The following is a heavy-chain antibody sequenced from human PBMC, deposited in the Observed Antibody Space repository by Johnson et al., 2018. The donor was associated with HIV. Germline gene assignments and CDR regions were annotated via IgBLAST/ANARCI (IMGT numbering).Heavy chain of an antibody. J-gene: IGHJ3*02. D-gene: IGHD6-6*01. CDR1: GFTFSSYD. Sequence: MLLVESGGGLVQPGGSLRLSCAASGFTFSSYDMHWVRQVTGKGLEWVSSITSNSDTTYYADSAKGRFTISRDNAKNSLYLQMNSLRAEDTALYYCARDNNLSSAFDIWGQGKMVTVSS. CDR2: ITSNSDTT. CDR3: ARDNNLSSAFDI. V-gene: IGHV3-48*04.